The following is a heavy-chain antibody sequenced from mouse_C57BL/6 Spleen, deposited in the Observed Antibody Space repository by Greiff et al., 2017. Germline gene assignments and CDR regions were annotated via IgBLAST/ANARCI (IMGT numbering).Heavy chain of an antibody. CDR1: GFSFNTYA. V-gene: IGHV10-1*01. J-gene: IGHJ4*01. CDR3: VSRFTTV. Sequence: EVQLVESGGGLVQPKGSLKLSCAASGFSFNTYAVNWVRQAPGKGLEWVARIRSKSNNYATYYADSVKDRFTISRDDSESMLYLQMNNLKTGDTAMYYCVSRFTTVWGQGTSVTVSS. D-gene: IGHD1-1*01. CDR2: IRSKSNNYAT.